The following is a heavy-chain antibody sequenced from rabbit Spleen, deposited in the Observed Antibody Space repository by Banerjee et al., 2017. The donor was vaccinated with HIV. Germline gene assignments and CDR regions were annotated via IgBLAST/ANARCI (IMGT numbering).Heavy chain of an antibody. Sequence: QEQLEESGGGLVQPEGSLTLTCTASGFSFSSGYWICWVRQAPGKGLELIACIGIGSGNTDYASWAKGRFTISRNPNTNTVNLKTTMLTAAATVTDFCARERSSAWGAPFDMNYYFNLWGPGTLVTVS. CDR1: GFSFSSGYW. D-gene: IGHD4-1*01. J-gene: IGHJ4*01. CDR3: ARERSSAWGAPFDMNYYFNL. V-gene: IGHV1S45*01. CDR2: IGIGSGNT.